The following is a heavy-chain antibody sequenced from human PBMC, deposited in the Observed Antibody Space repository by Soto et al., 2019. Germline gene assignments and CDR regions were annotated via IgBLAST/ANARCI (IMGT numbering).Heavy chain of an antibody. CDR1: GGTFSSYA. CDR2: IIPIFGTA. D-gene: IGHD3-9*01. J-gene: IGHJ6*02. V-gene: IGHV1-69*13. Sequence: GASVKVSCKASGGTFSSYAISWVLQAPGQGLEWMGGIIPIFGTANYAQKFQGRVTITADESTSTAYMELSSLRSEDTAVYYCARDYDDILTGYQYGMDVWGQGTTVTVSS. CDR3: ARDYDDILTGYQYGMDV.